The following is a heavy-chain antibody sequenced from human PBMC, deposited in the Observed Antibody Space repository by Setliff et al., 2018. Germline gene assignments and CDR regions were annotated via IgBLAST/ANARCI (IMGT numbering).Heavy chain of an antibody. D-gene: IGHD3-10*01. J-gene: IGHJ6*04. CDR2: IHASGST. CDR1: GGSITRGSFY. CDR3: ARDAYYFGSDNFKLGAVDV. V-gene: IGHV4-61*02. Sequence: SETLSLTCTVSGGSITRGSFYWSWIRQSDGKRLEWIGRIHASGSTNYNPSLKSRVTISLDPSANQFSLNLNSVTAADTAVYFCARDAYYFGSDNFKLGAVDVWGTGTTVTVSS.